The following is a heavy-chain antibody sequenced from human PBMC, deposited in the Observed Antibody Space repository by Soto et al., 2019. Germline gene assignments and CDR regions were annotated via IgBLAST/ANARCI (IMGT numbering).Heavy chain of an antibody. CDR2: IGVSGGDT. Sequence: EVQLLESGGDLVQPGGSLRLSCVASGFILSDYAMTWVRQAPGKGLEWVSTIGVSGGDTYYADSVKGRFTITRDNSKNTVYGQMNSLRAEDTAVYYCVKRAVTGVWWFFDHWGQGALVAVSS. J-gene: IGHJ4*02. D-gene: IGHD6-19*01. V-gene: IGHV3-23*01. CDR3: VKRAVTGVWWFFDH. CDR1: GFILSDYA.